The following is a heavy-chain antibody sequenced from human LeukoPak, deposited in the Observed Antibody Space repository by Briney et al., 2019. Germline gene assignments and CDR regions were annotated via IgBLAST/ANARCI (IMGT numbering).Heavy chain of an antibody. D-gene: IGHD2-2*01. V-gene: IGHV4-61*02. CDR1: GGSISSGSYY. CDR3: ARSIGYCSSTSCSYYYYYMDV. J-gene: IGHJ6*03. Sequence: SETLSLTCTVSGGSISSGSYYWSWIRQPAGKGLEWIGRIYTSGSTNYNPSLKSRVTISVDTSKNQFSLKLSSVTATDTAVYYCARSIGYCSSTSCSYYYYYMDVWGKGTTVTVSS. CDR2: IYTSGST.